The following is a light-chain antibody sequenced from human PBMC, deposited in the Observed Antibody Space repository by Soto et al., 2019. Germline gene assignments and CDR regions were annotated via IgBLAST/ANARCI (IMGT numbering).Light chain of an antibody. CDR1: SSDIGRYNY. J-gene: IGLJ2*01. CDR3: ASYTTRTSVV. V-gene: IGLV2-14*01. Sequence: QSALTQPASVSGSPGQSITISCTGTSSDIGRYNYVSWYQQYPGKAPKLIIFEVSIRPSGFSNRFSGSKSGTTASLTISGLQIADEADYYCASYTTRTSVVFGGGTKLTVL. CDR2: EVS.